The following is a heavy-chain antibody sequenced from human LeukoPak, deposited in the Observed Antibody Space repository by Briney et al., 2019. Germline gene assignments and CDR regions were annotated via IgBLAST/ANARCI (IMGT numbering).Heavy chain of an antibody. V-gene: IGHV3-7*01. CDR2: INQDGSEK. CDR3: ASRSSVAASGPG. Sequence: GGSLRLSCAASGFTFSTYWMTWVRQAPGKGLEWVANINQDGSEKYYVDSVKGRFTISRDNAKNSLYLQMSSLRAEDTALYYCASRSSVAASGPGWGQGTLVTVSS. J-gene: IGHJ4*02. CDR1: GFTFSTYW. D-gene: IGHD2-15*01.